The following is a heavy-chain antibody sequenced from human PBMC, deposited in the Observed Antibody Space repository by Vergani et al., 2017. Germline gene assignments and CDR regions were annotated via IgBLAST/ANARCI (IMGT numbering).Heavy chain of an antibody. Sequence: VQLVQSGAEVKKPGASVKVSCKASGGTFSSYAISWVRQAPGQGLEWMGGIIPIFGTANYAQKFQGRVTITADESTSTAYMELSSLRSEDTAVYYCAKAHCSSTSCYQRGAFDYWGQGTLVTVSS. D-gene: IGHD2-2*01. CDR2: IIPIFGTA. CDR1: GGTFSSYA. CDR3: AKAHCSSTSCYQRGAFDY. J-gene: IGHJ4*02. V-gene: IGHV1-69*13.